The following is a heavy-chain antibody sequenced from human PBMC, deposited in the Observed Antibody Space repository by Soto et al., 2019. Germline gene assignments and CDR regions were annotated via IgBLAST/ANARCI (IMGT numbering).Heavy chain of an antibody. D-gene: IGHD1-26*01. CDR1: GGSISSYY. CDR3: VRQGIGVLHGLVDV. Sequence: PSETLSLTCTVSGGSISSYYWSWIRQPPGKGLEWIGYIYYSGSTNYNPSLKSRVTIPVDASTKQFSLTLSSVTAADTAVYYCVRQGIGVLHGLVDVWGQGTTVTVSS. J-gene: IGHJ6*02. V-gene: IGHV4-59*08. CDR2: IYYSGST.